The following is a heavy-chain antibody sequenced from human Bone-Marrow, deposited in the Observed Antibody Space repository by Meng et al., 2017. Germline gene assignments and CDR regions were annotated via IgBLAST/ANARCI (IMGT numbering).Heavy chain of an antibody. D-gene: IGHD3-10*02. CDR1: GFAFSSYT. CDR3: ARDLVFGELLGFDY. J-gene: IGHJ4*02. CDR2: ISVNGDRA. V-gene: IGHV3-23*01. Sequence: GESLKISCVGSGFAFSSYTMSWVRQAPGKGLEWVSGISVNGDRAYYAVSVKGRFTISRDNSKNTLYVQMNSLRAEDTAVYYCARDLVFGELLGFDYWGQGTLVTVSS.